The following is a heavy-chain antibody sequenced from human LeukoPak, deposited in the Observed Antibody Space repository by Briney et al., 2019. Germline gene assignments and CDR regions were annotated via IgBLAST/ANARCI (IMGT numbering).Heavy chain of an antibody. V-gene: IGHV1-2*02. CDR1: GYTFTGYY. CDR2: INPNSGGT. J-gene: IGHJ6*03. Sequence: ASVKVSCKASGYTFTGYYMHWVRQAPGQGLGWMGWINPNSGGTNYAQKFQGRVTMTRDTSISTAYMELSRLRSDDTAVYYCARDPKGQQWPSTYYYYYMDVWGKGTTVTVSS. D-gene: IGHD6-19*01. CDR3: ARDPKGQQWPSTYYYYYMDV.